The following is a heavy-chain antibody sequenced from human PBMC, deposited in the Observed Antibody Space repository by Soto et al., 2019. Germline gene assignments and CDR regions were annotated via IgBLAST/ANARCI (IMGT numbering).Heavy chain of an antibody. CDR3: ARGTYCRGIGCYGGYYSYYFMDV. Sequence: QVQLVQSGAEVKKPGSSVKVSCKASGGTFNNFAINWVRLAPGQGLEWMGGIIPIFDSPNYAQKFKDRVTITADKSTTTAYLELRSLTSDDAAIYYCARGTYCRGIGCYGGYYSYYFMDVWVQGTTVSVSS. CDR1: GGTFNNFA. CDR2: IIPIFDSP. D-gene: IGHD2-15*01. V-gene: IGHV1-69*06. J-gene: IGHJ6*02.